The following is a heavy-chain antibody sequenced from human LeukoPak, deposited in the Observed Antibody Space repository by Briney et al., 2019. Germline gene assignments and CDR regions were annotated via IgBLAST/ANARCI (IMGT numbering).Heavy chain of an antibody. J-gene: IGHJ4*02. Sequence: PGGSLRLSCAASGFTVSSNYMSWVRQAPGKGLEWVSVIYSGGSTYYADSVKGRFTISRDDSKNTLYLQMNSLRAEDTAVYSCARAKPPGGPFSPRPYYFDYWGQGTLVTVSS. V-gene: IGHV3-66*01. CDR2: IYSGGST. D-gene: IGHD4-23*01. CDR3: ARAKPPGGPFSPRPYYFDY. CDR1: GFTVSSNY.